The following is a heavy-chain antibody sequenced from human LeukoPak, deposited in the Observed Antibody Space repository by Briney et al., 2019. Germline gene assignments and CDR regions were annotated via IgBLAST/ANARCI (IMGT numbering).Heavy chain of an antibody. J-gene: IGHJ2*01. CDR3: ARVGDHYHWYLDL. CDR1: GFTFSTKY. Sequence: GGSLRLSCAASGFTFSTKYMNWVGQAPGKGLEWGSIIYSGADTYYKDSVKGRFTISTDTSKNTLFLHMNSLRVEDTAVYFCARVGDHYHWYLDLWGRGTLVSVSS. D-gene: IGHD3-10*01. CDR2: IYSGADT. V-gene: IGHV3-53*01.